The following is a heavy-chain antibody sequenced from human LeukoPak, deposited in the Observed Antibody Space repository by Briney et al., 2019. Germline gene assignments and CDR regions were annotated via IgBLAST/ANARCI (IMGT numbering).Heavy chain of an antibody. D-gene: IGHD4-17*01. V-gene: IGHV3-66*01. Sequence: GGSLRLSCAAPGFTVSSNYMSWVRQAPGKGLEWVSVIYSGGSTYYADSVKGRFTISRDNSKNTLYLQMNSLRAEDTAVYYCARDRSYGDGDYWGQGTLVTVSS. J-gene: IGHJ4*02. CDR1: GFTVSSNY. CDR3: ARDRSYGDGDY. CDR2: IYSGGST.